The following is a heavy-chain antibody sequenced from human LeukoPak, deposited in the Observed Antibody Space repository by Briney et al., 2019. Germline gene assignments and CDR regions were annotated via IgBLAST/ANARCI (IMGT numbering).Heavy chain of an antibody. CDR1: GYTCTSYY. CDR2: INPSGGST. CDR3: ARDQLSGSFDY. Sequence: GASVKVSCKASGYTCTSYYTHWVRQAPGQGLEWMGIINPSGGSTSYAQKFQGRVTMTRDTSTSTVYMEPSSLRSEDTAVYYCARDQLSGSFDYWGQGTLVTVSS. J-gene: IGHJ4*02. D-gene: IGHD1-26*01. V-gene: IGHV1-46*01.